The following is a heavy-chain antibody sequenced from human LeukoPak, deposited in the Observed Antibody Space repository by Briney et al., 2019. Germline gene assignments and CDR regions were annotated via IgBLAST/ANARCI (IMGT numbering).Heavy chain of an antibody. V-gene: IGHV3-7*01. J-gene: IGHJ4*02. CDR2: IEEDGSDK. CDR3: AKGGHYNFDY. CDR1: GFTFSTYW. Sequence: GGSLRLSCAASGFTFSTYWMKWVRQAPGKGLEWVASIEEDGSDKYYVDSVKGRFSISRDNAKNSLYLQMNSLRTEDTAVYYCAKGGHYNFDYWGQGTLVTVSS. D-gene: IGHD4-11*01.